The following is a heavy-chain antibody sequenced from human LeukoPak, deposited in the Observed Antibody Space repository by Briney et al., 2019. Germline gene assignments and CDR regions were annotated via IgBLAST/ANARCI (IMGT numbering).Heavy chain of an antibody. Sequence: SVKVSCKASGGTFSSYGISWVRQAPGQGLEWMGGIIPIFGTANYAQKFQGRVTITADESTSTAYMELSSLRSEDTAVYYCATAYCSSTSCYRFPVDWGQGTLVTVSS. J-gene: IGHJ4*02. CDR1: GGTFSSYG. D-gene: IGHD2-2*01. CDR3: ATAYCSSTSCYRFPVD. CDR2: IIPIFGTA. V-gene: IGHV1-69*13.